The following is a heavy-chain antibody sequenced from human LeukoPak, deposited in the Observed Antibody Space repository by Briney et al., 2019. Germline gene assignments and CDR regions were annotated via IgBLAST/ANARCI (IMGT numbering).Heavy chain of an antibody. D-gene: IGHD2-8*01. V-gene: IGHV4-39*07. CDR1: GGSISSSSYY. CDR2: IYYSGST. Sequence: SETLSLTCTVSGGSISSSSYYWGWIRQPPGKGLEWIGSIYYSGSTYYNPSLKSRVTISVDTSKNQFSLKLSSVTAADTAVYYCAREGSLYCTNGVCYTSDAFDIWGQGTMVTVSS. CDR3: AREGSLYCTNGVCYTSDAFDI. J-gene: IGHJ3*02.